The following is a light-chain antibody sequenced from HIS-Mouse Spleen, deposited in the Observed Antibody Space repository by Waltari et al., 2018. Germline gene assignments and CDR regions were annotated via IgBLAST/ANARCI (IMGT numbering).Light chain of an antibody. Sequence: AYVSGSPGQSITISCTGTSSDVGSYNLVSWYQQHPGKAPKLMIYEGSKRPSGVSNRFSGSKSGNTASLTIPGLQAEDAADDYCCSYAGSSTNWVFGGGTKLTVL. CDR1: SSDVGSYNL. CDR3: CSYAGSSTNWV. J-gene: IGLJ3*02. V-gene: IGLV2-23*01. CDR2: EGS.